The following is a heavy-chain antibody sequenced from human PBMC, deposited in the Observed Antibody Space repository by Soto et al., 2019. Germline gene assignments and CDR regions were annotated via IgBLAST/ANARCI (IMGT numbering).Heavy chain of an antibody. CDR2: IYYSGTT. J-gene: IGHJ4*02. CDR1: GYSISSSNW. D-gene: IGHD4-17*01. V-gene: IGHV4-28*03. CDR3: AGDYGGNSDYFDY. Sequence: SETLSLTCAVSGYSISSSNWWGWIRQPPGKGLEWIGYIYYSGTTYYNSSLKSRVTMSVDTSKNQFSLKLTSVTAVDTAVYYCAGDYGGNSDYFDYWGQGTLVTVSS.